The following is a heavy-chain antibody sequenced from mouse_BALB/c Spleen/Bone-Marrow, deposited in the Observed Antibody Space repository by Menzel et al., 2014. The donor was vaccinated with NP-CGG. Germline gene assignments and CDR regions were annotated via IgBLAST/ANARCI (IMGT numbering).Heavy chain of an antibody. CDR1: GFTFSSYG. CDR3: ARQTYYDYDGYFDY. V-gene: IGHV5-6*01. J-gene: IGHJ2*01. CDR2: ISSGGGYT. Sequence: EVKLMESGGDLVKPGGSLKLFCAASGFTFSSYGMSWVRQTPDKRLEWVATISSGGGYTYYPDSVKGRFTISRDNAKNTLYLQMSSLKSEDTAMYYCARQTYYDYDGYFDYWGQGTTLTVS. D-gene: IGHD2-4*01.